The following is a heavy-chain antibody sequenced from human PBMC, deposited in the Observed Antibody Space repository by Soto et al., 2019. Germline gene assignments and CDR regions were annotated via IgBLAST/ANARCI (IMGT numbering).Heavy chain of an antibody. V-gene: IGHV3-23*01. D-gene: IGHD2-15*01. Sequence: PGGSLRLSCAATGFTLRTNGMSWVRQAPGKGLEWVSSFSDSGDDTWYADSLKGRFTISRDNSKNTVHRQINSLRAEDTALYYGAGHDGYSYWGQGILVTVSS. CDR3: AGHDGYSY. CDR1: GFTLRTNG. CDR2: FSDSGDDT. J-gene: IGHJ4*02.